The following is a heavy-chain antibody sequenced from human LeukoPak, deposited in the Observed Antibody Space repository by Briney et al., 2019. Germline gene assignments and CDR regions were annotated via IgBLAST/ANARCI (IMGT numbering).Heavy chain of an antibody. V-gene: IGHV4-39*01. D-gene: IGHD3-3*01. CDR3: ARGAYYDFWSGFSSWFDY. J-gene: IGHJ4*02. CDR1: GGSISSSRYF. CDR2: IYYTGST. Sequence: SETLSLTCTVSGGSISSSRYFWGWIRQPPGKGLEWIGSIYYTGSTYYNPSLKSRVTISVDTSKNQFSLKLSSVTAADTAVYYCARGAYYDFWSGFSSWFDYWGQGTLVTVPS.